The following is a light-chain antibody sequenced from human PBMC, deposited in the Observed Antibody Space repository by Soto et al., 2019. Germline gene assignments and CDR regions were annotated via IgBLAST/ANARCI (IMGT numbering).Light chain of an antibody. CDR3: CSYAGSSTPNWV. J-gene: IGLJ3*02. V-gene: IGLV2-23*02. CDR1: SSDVGSYNL. CDR2: EVS. Sequence: QSALTQPASVSGSPGQSITISCTGTSSDVGSYNLVSWYQQHPGKAPKLMIYEVSKRPSGVSNRFSGSKSGNTASLTISGLQAEDEADYYCCSYAGSSTPNWVFVGGTKVTVL.